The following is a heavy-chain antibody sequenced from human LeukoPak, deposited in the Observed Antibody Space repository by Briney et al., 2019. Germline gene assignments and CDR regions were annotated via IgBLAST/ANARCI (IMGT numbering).Heavy chain of an antibody. J-gene: IGHJ4*02. CDR1: GFTFSNCG. Sequence: GGSLRLSCAVSGFTFSNCGMSWVRQAPGKGLEWVSIIRGNNDKTYYGDSVKGRFTISRDNSKNTLFLEMNSLTAEDTAVYYCAKDGSSGDFDYWGQGTLVTVSS. D-gene: IGHD1-26*01. CDR3: AKDGSSGDFDY. CDR2: IRGNNDKT. V-gene: IGHV3-23*01.